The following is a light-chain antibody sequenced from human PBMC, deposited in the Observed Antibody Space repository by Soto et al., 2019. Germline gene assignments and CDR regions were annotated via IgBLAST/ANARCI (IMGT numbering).Light chain of an antibody. CDR1: MRDVGAYNL. CDR3: SAYTTSSPLL. V-gene: IGLV2-14*01. Sequence: QSALTQPASVSGSAGQSITISCSGTMRDVGAYNLVSWYQQHPGTAPKLIIYEVRNRPSGISSRFSGSRSGNTASLTISGLQSEDYCYYYCSAYTTSSPLLFGGGPK. J-gene: IGLJ3*02. CDR2: EVR.